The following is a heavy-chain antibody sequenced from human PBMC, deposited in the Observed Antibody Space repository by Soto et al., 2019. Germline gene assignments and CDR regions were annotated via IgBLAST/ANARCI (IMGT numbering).Heavy chain of an antibody. Sequence: APVKSSYKASGYTFTSYGSTWLQKAPGQGLEGMGWISAYNGNTNYAQKLQGRVTMTTDTSTSTAYMELRSLRSDDTAVYYCARDLIVGATVGYYYYGMDVWCLGTTVTVS. CDR3: ARDLIVGATVGYYYYGMDV. CDR2: ISAYNGNT. J-gene: IGHJ6*02. V-gene: IGHV1-18*04. CDR1: GYTFTSYG. D-gene: IGHD1-26*01.